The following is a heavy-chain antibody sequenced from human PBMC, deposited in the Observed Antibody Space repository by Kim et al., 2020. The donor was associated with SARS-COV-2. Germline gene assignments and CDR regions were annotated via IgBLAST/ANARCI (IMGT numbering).Heavy chain of an antibody. D-gene: IGHD2-8*01. CDR3: ARGIQDIVLMVYAMVWFDP. V-gene: IGHV4-34*01. J-gene: IGHJ5*02. Sequence: SRVTISGDTSKNQFSLKLSSVTAADTAVYYCARGIQDIVLMVYAMVWFDPWGQGTLVTVSS.